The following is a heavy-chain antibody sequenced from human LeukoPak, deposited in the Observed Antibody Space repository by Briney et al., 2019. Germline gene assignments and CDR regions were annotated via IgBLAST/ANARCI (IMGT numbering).Heavy chain of an antibody. CDR2: INAVDADT. V-gene: IGHV3-23*01. D-gene: IGHD1-26*01. CDR3: AKQFLGAN. CDR1: GFTFSNFA. Sequence: PGGSLRLSCATSGFTFSNFAMTWVRQAPGKRPEWVSTINAVDADTYYADSVKGRFPVSRDNSRNTLYLQMKSLRAEDTAVYYCAKQFLGANWGQGTLVTVSS. J-gene: IGHJ4*02.